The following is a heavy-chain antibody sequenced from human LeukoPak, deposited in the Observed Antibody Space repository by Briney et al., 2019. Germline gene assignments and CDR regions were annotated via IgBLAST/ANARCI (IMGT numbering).Heavy chain of an antibody. Sequence: ASVKVSCKASGYTFTGYYMHWVRQAPGQGLEWMGRINPNSGGTNYAQKFRGRVTMTRDTSISTAYMELSRLRSDDTAVYYCARDRRQWLVVDAFDIWGQGTMVTVSS. CDR2: INPNSGGT. D-gene: IGHD6-19*01. V-gene: IGHV1-2*06. J-gene: IGHJ3*02. CDR1: GYTFTGYY. CDR3: ARDRRQWLVVDAFDI.